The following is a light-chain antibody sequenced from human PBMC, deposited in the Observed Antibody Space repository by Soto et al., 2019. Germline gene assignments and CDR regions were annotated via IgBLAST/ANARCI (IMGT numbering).Light chain of an antibody. CDR2: SAS. J-gene: IGKJ2*01. CDR1: QSISNS. V-gene: IGKV1-39*01. Sequence: DIQMTQSPSSLSASVGDRVTVTCRASQSISNSLNWYQHKPGKAPNLLIYSASTLQSGVPSRFSGSGSGTDFAHTISSLQPEDFATYYCQACASMLMYTFGQGTKPEI. CDR3: QACASMLMYT.